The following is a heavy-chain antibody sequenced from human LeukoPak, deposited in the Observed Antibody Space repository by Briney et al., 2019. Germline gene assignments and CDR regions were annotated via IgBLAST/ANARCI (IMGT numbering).Heavy chain of an antibody. Sequence: ASVKVSCKASGYTFTSYYMHWVRQAPGQGLEWMGIINPSGGSTSYAQKFQGRVTMTRDMSTSTAYMELRSLRSDDTAVYYCARGRYSNYDRYDYWGQGTLVTVSS. V-gene: IGHV1-46*01. J-gene: IGHJ4*02. CDR2: INPSGGST. D-gene: IGHD4-11*01. CDR3: ARGRYSNYDRYDY. CDR1: GYTFTSYY.